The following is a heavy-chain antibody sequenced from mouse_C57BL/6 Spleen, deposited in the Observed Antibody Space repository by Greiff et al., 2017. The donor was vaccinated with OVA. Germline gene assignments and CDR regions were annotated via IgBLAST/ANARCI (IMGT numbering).Heavy chain of an antibody. V-gene: IGHV1-64*01. Sequence: VQLQQPGAELVKPGASVKLSCKASGYTFTSYWMHWVKQRPGQGLEWIGMIHPNSGRTNYNEKFKSKATLTVDKSSSPSYLQLSSLTSEDAAVYYCARGGASHYFDYWGQGTTLTVSS. D-gene: IGHD6-1*01. CDR3: ARGGASHYFDY. CDR1: GYTFTSYW. J-gene: IGHJ2*01. CDR2: IHPNSGRT.